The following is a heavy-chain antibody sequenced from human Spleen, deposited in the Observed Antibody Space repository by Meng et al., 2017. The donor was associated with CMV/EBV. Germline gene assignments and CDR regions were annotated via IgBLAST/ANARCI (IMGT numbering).Heavy chain of an antibody. CDR2: INPNSGGT. J-gene: IGHJ5*02. D-gene: IGHD2-2*01. Sequence: ASVKVSCKTDGYMFTGHYLHWVRQAPGQGLEWMGWINPNSGGTNYAQKFQGRVTMTRDTSISTAYMELSRLRSDDTAVYYCARDQVLPATFFHNWFDPWGQGTLVTVSS. CDR3: ARDQVLPATFFHNWFDP. V-gene: IGHV1-2*02. CDR1: GYMFTGHY.